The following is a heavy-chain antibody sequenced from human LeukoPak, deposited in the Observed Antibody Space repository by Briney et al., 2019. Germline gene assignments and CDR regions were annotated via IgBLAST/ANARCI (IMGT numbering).Heavy chain of an antibody. J-gene: IGHJ4*02. CDR2: ISGDGGST. Sequence: GGSLRLSCAASGFTFDDYAMHWVRQAPGEGLEWVSLISGDGGSTYYADSVKGRFTISRDNSKNSLYLQMNSLRTEDTALYYCAKDIFPVVVAATVTGIDYWGQGTLVTVSS. CDR3: AKDIFPVVVAATVTGIDY. V-gene: IGHV3-43*02. D-gene: IGHD2-15*01. CDR1: GFTFDDYA.